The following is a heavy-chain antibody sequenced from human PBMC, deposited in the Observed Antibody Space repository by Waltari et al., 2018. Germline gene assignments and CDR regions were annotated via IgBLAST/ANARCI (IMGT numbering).Heavy chain of an antibody. J-gene: IGHJ4*02. D-gene: IGHD3-22*01. V-gene: IGHV4-59*01. Sequence: QVQLQESGPGLVKPSETLSLTCTVSGGSISSYYWSWIRQPPGKGLEWIGYIYYSGSTNYNPSLKSRVTISVDTSKNQFSLKLSSVTAADTAVYYCARVDDSSGPDYWGQGTLVTVSS. CDR1: GGSISSYY. CDR3: ARVDDSSGPDY. CDR2: IYYSGST.